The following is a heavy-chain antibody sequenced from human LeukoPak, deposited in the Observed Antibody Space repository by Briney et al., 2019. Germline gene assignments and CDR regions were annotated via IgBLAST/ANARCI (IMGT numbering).Heavy chain of an antibody. CDR3: AKGLPLVVVPAASGRDY. CDR1: GFTFSSYG. J-gene: IGHJ4*02. Sequence: GGSLRLSCAASGFTFSSYGMHWVRQAPGKGLEWVAFIRYDGSNKYYADSVKGRFTISRDNSKNTLYLQMNSLRAEDTAVYYCAKGLPLVVVPAASGRDYWGQGTLVTVSS. V-gene: IGHV3-30*02. CDR2: IRYDGSNK. D-gene: IGHD2-2*01.